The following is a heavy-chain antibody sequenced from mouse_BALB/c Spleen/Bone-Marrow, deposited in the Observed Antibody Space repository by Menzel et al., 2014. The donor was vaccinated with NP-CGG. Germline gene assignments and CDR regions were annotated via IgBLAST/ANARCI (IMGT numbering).Heavy chain of an antibody. CDR3: SREGPALITTGYFDV. V-gene: IGHV3-8*02. Sequence: EVQLQQSGPSLVKPSQTLSLSCSVTGDSITSGYWNWIRKFPGNKLEYMGYISNSGTTYYNPSLRSRISITRAASKNQYSLQLSSVAPEDTATYYCSREGPALITTGYFDVWGAGTTVTVSS. CDR1: GDSITSGY. J-gene: IGHJ1*01. D-gene: IGHD2-4*01. CDR2: ISNSGTT.